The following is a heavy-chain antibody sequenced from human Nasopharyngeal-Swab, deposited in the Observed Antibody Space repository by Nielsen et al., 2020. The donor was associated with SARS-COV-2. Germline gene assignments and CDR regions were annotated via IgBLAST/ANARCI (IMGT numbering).Heavy chain of an antibody. CDR1: GFTFSSYG. Sequence: GESLKISCAASGFTFSSYGMHWVRQAPGKGLEWVAVISYDGSNKYYADSVKSRFTISRDNSKNTLYLQMNSLRAEDTAVYYCARGSGSYKEILFDYWGQGTLVTVSS. CDR2: ISYDGSNK. J-gene: IGHJ4*02. D-gene: IGHD1-26*01. CDR3: ARGSGSYKEILFDY. V-gene: IGHV3-30*03.